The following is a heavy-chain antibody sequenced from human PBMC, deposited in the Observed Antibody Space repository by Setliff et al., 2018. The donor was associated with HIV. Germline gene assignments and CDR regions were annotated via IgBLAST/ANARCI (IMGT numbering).Heavy chain of an antibody. J-gene: IGHJ4*02. D-gene: IGHD4-17*01. V-gene: IGHV5-10-1*01. CDR2: IDPSDSYV. Sequence: PGESLKISCKAYGYKFTGYWINWVRQMPGKGLEWMGRIDPSDSYVDYSPSFQGHVTISIDKSVSSAHLQWSSLKASDTAMYYCARHKNGAYSLDSWGQGTLVTVSS. CDR1: GYKFTGYW. CDR3: ARHKNGAYSLDS.